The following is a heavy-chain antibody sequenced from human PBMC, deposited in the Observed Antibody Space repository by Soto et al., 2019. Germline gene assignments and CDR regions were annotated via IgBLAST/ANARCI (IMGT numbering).Heavy chain of an antibody. Sequence: GGSLRLSCAASGFTFSSYAMSWVRQAPGKGLEWVSAISGSGGSTYYADSVKGRFTISRDNSKNTLYLQMNSLRAEDTAVYYCAKDRHLWFGELGSSPAFDIWGQGTMVTASS. CDR2: ISGSGGST. J-gene: IGHJ3*02. D-gene: IGHD3-10*01. CDR3: AKDRHLWFGELGSSPAFDI. CDR1: GFTFSSYA. V-gene: IGHV3-23*01.